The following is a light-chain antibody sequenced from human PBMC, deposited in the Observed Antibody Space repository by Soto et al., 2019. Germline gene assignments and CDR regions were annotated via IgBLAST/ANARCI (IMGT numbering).Light chain of an antibody. CDR3: QQYNNWPLWT. CDR1: QSVSSN. J-gene: IGKJ1*01. V-gene: IGKV3-15*01. CDR2: GAS. Sequence: EIVMTQSPAALSVSPGERATLSCRASQSVSSNLAWYQQKPGQAPRLLIYGASTRATGIPARFSGSGSGTEFTLTNSGLQSEDFAVYYGQQYNNWPLWTFGQGTKVEIE.